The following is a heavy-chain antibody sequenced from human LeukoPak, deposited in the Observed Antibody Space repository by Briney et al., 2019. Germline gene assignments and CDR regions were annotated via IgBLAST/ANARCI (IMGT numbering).Heavy chain of an antibody. CDR3: ASGPYSSSWYDGEWFDP. D-gene: IGHD6-13*01. CDR2: INTNTGNP. V-gene: IGHV7-4-1*02. CDR1: GGTFSSYA. J-gene: IGHJ5*02. Sequence: ASVKVSCKASGGTFSSYAISWVRQAPGQGLEWMGWINTNTGNPTYAQGFTGRFVFSLDTSVSTAYLQISSLKAEDTAVYYCASGPYSSSWYDGEWFDPWGQGTLVTVSS.